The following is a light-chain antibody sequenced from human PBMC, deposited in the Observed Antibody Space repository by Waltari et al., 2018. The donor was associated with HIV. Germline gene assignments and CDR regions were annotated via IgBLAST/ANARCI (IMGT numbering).Light chain of an antibody. J-gene: IGLJ3*02. CDR3: SSLTNSATLSVL. Sequence: QFALTQPASVSGSPGQSITISCTGSSSDIGYYNYVSWYQQHPGKAPKLLIYGVSNRPSRICSRCSCSKAGNTASLTISGLQAEDEADYFCSSLTNSATLSVLFGGGTQLTVL. CDR1: SSDIGYYNY. CDR2: GVS. V-gene: IGLV2-14*01.